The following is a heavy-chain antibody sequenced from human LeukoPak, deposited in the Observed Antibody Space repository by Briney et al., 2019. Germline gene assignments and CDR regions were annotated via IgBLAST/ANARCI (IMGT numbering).Heavy chain of an antibody. J-gene: IGHJ4*02. V-gene: IGHV4-59*01. D-gene: IGHD4-23*01. CDR3: AGDGGNGAFDY. Sequence: PSETLSLTCTFSGVSISNYYWSWIRQPPGKGLEWIAYSGSPNNNPSRKSQDTISVDPSKSQFSLKLGAVTAADTAVYYCAGDGGNGAFDYWGQGTLVTVSS. CDR1: GVSISNYY. CDR2: SGSP.